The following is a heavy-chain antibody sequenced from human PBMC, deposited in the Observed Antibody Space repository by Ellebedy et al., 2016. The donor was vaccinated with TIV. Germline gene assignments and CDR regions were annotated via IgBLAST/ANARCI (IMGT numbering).Heavy chain of an antibody. V-gene: IGHV3-30*18. Sequence: GESLKISCAAFGFTFSSYGMHWVRQAPGKGLEWVAVISAYDGNNKYYADSVRDRFTVSRDNSKNTLYLQLNSVRAEDSAVYYCAKYVTGWKVDYWGVGTLVTVSS. J-gene: IGHJ4*02. CDR2: ISAYDGNNK. CDR3: AKYVTGWKVDY. CDR1: GFTFSSYG. D-gene: IGHD3-9*01.